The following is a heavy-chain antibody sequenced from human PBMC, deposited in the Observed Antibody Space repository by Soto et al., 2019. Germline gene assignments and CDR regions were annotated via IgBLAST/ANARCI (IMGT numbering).Heavy chain of an antibody. CDR1: GFVFKNFA. Sequence: GSLRLSCVGSGFVFKNFAINWVRQPPGKGLEWVSVIRGTGLNTYYAASVKGRFNISRDNSKNTVYLQMDSLKVEDTAVYYCAKRASPANIDNWFDPWGPGTQVTVSS. V-gene: IGHV3-23*01. J-gene: IGHJ5*02. CDR2: IRGTGLNT. CDR3: AKRASPANIDNWFDP.